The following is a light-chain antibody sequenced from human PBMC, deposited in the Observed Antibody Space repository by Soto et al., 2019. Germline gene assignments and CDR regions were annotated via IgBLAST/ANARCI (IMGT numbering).Light chain of an antibody. CDR1: QSISSW. V-gene: IGKV1-5*03. Sequence: DIQMTQSPSTLSASVGDRVTITCRASQSISSWLAWYQQKPGKAPKLLISKASSLESGVPSRFSGSGSGTEFTLTITSLQPADFATYYCQQYNTYSWTFGQGTKVEIK. CDR3: QQYNTYSWT. CDR2: KAS. J-gene: IGKJ1*01.